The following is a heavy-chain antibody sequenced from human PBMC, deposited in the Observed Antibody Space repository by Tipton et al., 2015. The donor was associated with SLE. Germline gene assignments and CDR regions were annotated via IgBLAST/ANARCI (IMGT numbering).Heavy chain of an antibody. Sequence: TLSLTCAVSGGSISSGGYSWSWIRQPPGKGLEWIGTIYTSESTNYNPTLKSRVTISIATSKNQFSLRLSSVTAADTAVYYCARARRGPMLRALGDALDSWGQGTMIIVSS. J-gene: IGHJ3*02. V-gene: IGHV4-30-2*03. CDR3: ARARRGPMLRALGDALDS. D-gene: IGHD3-10*02. CDR1: GGSISSGGYS. CDR2: IYTSEST.